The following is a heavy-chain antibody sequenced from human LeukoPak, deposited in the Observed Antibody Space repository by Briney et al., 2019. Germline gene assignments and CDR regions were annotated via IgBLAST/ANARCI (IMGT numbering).Heavy chain of an antibody. D-gene: IGHD6-13*01. V-gene: IGHV7-4-1*02. CDR3: ARDTYSSSWYWYGLDV. J-gene: IGHJ6*02. CDR1: GYTFTSYA. CDR2: INTNTGNP. Sequence: ALVKVSCKASGYTFTSYAMNWVRQAPRQGLEWMGWINTNTGNPTYAQGFTGRFVFSLDTSVSTAYLQISSLKAEDTAVYYCARDTYSSSWYWYGLDVWGQGTTVTVSS.